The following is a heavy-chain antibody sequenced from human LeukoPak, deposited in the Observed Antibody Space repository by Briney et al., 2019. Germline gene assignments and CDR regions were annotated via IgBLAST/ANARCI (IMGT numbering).Heavy chain of an antibody. CDR2: IIPIFGTA. D-gene: IGHD6-19*01. V-gene: IGHV1-69*06. J-gene: IGHJ4*02. CDR3: ARAPYRIAVAGTLDY. Sequence: GASVKVSCKASGGTFSSYAISWVRQAPGQGLEWMGGIIPIFGTANYAQKFQGRVTITADKSTSTAYMELSSLRSEDTAVYYCARAPYRIAVAGTLDYWGQGTLVTVSS. CDR1: GGTFSSYA.